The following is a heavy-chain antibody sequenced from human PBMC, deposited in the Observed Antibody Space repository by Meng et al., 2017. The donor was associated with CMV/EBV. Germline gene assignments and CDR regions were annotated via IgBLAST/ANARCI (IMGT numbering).Heavy chain of an antibody. Sequence: SVKVSCKASGGTFSSYAISWVRQAPGQGLEWMGGIIPILGIANYAQKFQGRVTITADKSTSTAYMELSSLRSEDTAVYYCARADYSNYPGGRDWYFDLWGRGTLVTSPQ. CDR1: GGTFSSYA. CDR2: IIPILGIA. J-gene: IGHJ2*01. D-gene: IGHD4-11*01. V-gene: IGHV1-69*10. CDR3: ARADYSNYPGGRDWYFDL.